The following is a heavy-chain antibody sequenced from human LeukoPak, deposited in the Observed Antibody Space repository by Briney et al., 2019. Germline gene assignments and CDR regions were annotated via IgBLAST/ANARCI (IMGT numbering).Heavy chain of an antibody. J-gene: IGHJ4*02. CDR3: AKCMSSTGVFLNFDY. D-gene: IGHD1-1*01. V-gene: IGHV3-23*01. CDR1: GFTFFNYA. CDR2: IGSDSAT. Sequence: PGGSLRLSCEASGFTFFNYAMSWVRRAPGKGLQWVSGIGSDSATFYTDSVKGRFTISRDNSKNTVYLHIDSLGAEDTAVYYCAKCMSSTGVFLNFDYWGQGILVAVST.